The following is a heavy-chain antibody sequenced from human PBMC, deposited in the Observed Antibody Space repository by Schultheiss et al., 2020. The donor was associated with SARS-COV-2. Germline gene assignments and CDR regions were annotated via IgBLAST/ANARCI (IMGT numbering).Heavy chain of an antibody. CDR3: ARAQGGYLSYYYYYMDV. D-gene: IGHD3-22*01. CDR1: GGSISSSSYY. V-gene: IGHV4-39*07. CDR2: IYYSGST. J-gene: IGHJ6*03. Sequence: GSLRLSCTVSGGSISSSSYYWGWIRQPPGKGLEWIGSIYYSGSTYYNPSLKSRVTISVDTSKNQFSLKLSSVTAADTAVYYCARAQGGYLSYYYYYMDVWGKGTTVTVSS.